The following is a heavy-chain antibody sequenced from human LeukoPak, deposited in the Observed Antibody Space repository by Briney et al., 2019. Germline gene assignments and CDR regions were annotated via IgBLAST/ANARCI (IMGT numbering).Heavy chain of an antibody. CDR1: GGSISNYY. D-gene: IGHD2-21*02. CDR2: IYYSGST. CDR3: ARDPFIRGPSGDSPP. Sequence: PSETLSLTCTVSGGSISNYYWSWIRQPPGKGLEWIGYIYYSGSTNYNPSLKSRVTISVDTSKNQFSLKLSSVTAADTAVYYCARDPFIRGPSGDSPPWGQGTLVTVSS. J-gene: IGHJ5*02. V-gene: IGHV4-59*01.